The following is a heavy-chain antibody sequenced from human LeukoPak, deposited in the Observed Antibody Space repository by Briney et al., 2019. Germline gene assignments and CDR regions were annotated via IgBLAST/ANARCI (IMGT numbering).Heavy chain of an antibody. D-gene: IGHD2-2*01. Sequence: ASVKVSCKASGYTFTGYYMHWVRQAPGQGLEWMGWINPNSGGTNYAQKFQGRVTMTRDTSISTAYVELSRLRSDDTAVYYCARVVVPAAIDFDYWGQGTLVTVSS. CDR2: INPNSGGT. V-gene: IGHV1-2*02. J-gene: IGHJ4*02. CDR3: ARVVVPAAIDFDY. CDR1: GYTFTGYY.